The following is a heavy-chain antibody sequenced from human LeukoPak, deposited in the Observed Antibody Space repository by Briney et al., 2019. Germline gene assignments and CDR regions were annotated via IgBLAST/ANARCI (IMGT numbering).Heavy chain of an antibody. Sequence: GSLRLSCAASGFTVSNNYMSWIRQPPGKGLEWIGNIYYSGSTNYNPSLKSRVTISVDTSKNQFSLKLSSVTAADTAVYYCTRGSIAYYYMDVWGKGTTVTVSS. CDR1: GFTVSNNY. V-gene: IGHV4-59*02. CDR2: IYYSGST. J-gene: IGHJ6*03. CDR3: TRGSIAYYYMDV. D-gene: IGHD3-22*01.